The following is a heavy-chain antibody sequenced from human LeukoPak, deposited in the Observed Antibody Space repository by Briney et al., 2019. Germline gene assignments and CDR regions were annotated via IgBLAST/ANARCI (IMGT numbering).Heavy chain of an antibody. V-gene: IGHV1-46*01. CDR3: ARDSLRTAIALAGANWFDP. Sequence: ASVKVSCKASGYTFTGYHMHWVRQAPGQGLEWMGIINPSGGSTTYAQKFQGRVTMTRDTSTSTVYMELSSLRSEGTAVYYCARDSLRTAIALAGANWFDPWGQGTLVTVFS. CDR1: GYTFTGYH. J-gene: IGHJ5*02. CDR2: INPSGGST. D-gene: IGHD6-19*01.